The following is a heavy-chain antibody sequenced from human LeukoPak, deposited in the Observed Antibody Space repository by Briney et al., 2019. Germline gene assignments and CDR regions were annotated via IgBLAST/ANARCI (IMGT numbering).Heavy chain of an antibody. Sequence: PSQTLSLTCTVSGGSISSGSYYWSWIRQLAGKGLEWIGRIYTSGSTNYNPSLKSRVTISVDTSKNQFSLKLSSVTAADTAVYYCARGSGYFGFDYWGQGTLVTVSS. J-gene: IGHJ4*02. D-gene: IGHD3-22*01. CDR2: IYTSGST. V-gene: IGHV4-61*02. CDR1: GGSISSGSYY. CDR3: ARGSGYFGFDY.